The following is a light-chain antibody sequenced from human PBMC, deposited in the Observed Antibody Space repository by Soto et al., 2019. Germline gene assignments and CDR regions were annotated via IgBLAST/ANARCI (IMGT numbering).Light chain of an antibody. CDR1: SSDVGGYNY. Sequence: QSVLTQPASVSGSPGQSITISCTGTSSDVGGYNYVSWYQQQAGKAPKLMIYDVSTRPSGVSNRFSGSKSGNTASLTISGLQTEDEADYCCSSYTSISTYVVFGGGTKLTVL. J-gene: IGLJ2*01. CDR2: DVS. V-gene: IGLV2-14*01. CDR3: SSYTSISTYVV.